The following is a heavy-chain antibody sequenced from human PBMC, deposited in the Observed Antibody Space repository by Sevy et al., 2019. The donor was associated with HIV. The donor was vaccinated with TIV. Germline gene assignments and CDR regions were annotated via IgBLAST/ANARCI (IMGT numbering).Heavy chain of an antibody. V-gene: IGHV3-9*01. CDR2: ISWNSGSI. D-gene: IGHD6-6*01. J-gene: IGHJ6*02. Sequence: SLRLSCAASGFTFDDYAMHWVRQAPGKGLEWVSGISWNSGSIGYADSVKGRFTISRDNAKNSLYLQMNSLRAEDTALYYCAKDLGSSKGDRYYYYGMDVWGQGTTVTVSS. CDR1: GFTFDDYA. CDR3: AKDLGSSKGDRYYYYGMDV.